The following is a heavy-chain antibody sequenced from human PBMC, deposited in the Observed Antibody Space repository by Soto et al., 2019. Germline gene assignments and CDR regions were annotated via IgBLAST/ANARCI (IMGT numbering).Heavy chain of an antibody. D-gene: IGHD4-17*01. Sequence: EVQMLESGGGLVQPGGSLRLSCAASGFTFSSYAMIWVRQAPGKGLEWVSTISGSGASTYYADSVKGRFTISRHNSENTLYLQMNSLRAEDTAVYYCAKDGVGALYDYGDNYFDYWGQGTLVTVSS. V-gene: IGHV3-23*01. CDR1: GFTFSSYA. CDR3: AKDGVGALYDYGDNYFDY. CDR2: ISGSGAST. J-gene: IGHJ4*02.